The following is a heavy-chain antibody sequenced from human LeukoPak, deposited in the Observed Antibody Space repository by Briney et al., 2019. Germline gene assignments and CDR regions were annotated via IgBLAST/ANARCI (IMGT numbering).Heavy chain of an antibody. CDR1: GYTFTSYY. Sequence: EASVKASCKASGYTFTSYYMHWVRQAPGQGLEWMGIINPSGGSTSYAQKFQGRVTMTRDTSTSTVYMELSSLRSEDTAVYYCASEAHYYDSSGYYYTATFDYWGQGTLVTVSS. J-gene: IGHJ4*02. D-gene: IGHD3-22*01. V-gene: IGHV1-46*01. CDR3: ASEAHYYDSSGYYYTATFDY. CDR2: INPSGGST.